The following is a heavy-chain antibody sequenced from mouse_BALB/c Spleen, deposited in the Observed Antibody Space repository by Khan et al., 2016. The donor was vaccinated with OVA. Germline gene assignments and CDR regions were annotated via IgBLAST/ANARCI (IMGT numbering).Heavy chain of an antibody. CDR2: ISSTGST. Sequence: EVKLLESGPGLVKPSQSLSLTCTVTGYSITNDYAWNWIRQFPGNKLEWMGYISSTGSTSYNPSLKSRISITRDTSKNQFFLQLRSVTSEDTATYYCARSLYYNYWYALDYWGRGTSVTVSS. CDR1: GYSITNDYA. D-gene: IGHD1-3*01. J-gene: IGHJ4*01. CDR3: ARSLYYNYWYALDY. V-gene: IGHV3-2*02.